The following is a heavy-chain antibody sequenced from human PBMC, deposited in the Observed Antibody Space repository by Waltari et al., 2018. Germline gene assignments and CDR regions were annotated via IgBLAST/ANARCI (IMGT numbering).Heavy chain of an antibody. CDR2: IYYSGST. D-gene: IGHD3-22*01. J-gene: IGHJ4*02. V-gene: IGHV4-59*01. CDR3: TRSHDSSGYFFY. Sequence: QVQLQESGPGLVKPSETLSLTCTVSGGSISNYYWSWIRQPPGKGLEWIGYIYYSGSTRYNPSLKSRVTISIDTSKNYFSLKLGSVTAADTAVYYCTRSHDSSGYFFYWGQGTLVTVSS. CDR1: GGSISNYY.